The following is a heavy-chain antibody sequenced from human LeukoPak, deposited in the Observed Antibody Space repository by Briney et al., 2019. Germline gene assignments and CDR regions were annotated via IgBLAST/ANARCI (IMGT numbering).Heavy chain of an antibody. CDR3: ARDQYDTWSRRGNFDS. CDR1: GFSFGKYW. J-gene: IGHJ4*02. CDR2: IKLDGSEK. Sequence: GGSLRLSCVASGFSFGKYWMSWVRQAPGKGLEWVANIKLDGSEKNYVDSVKGRFTISRDNTKNSLYLQMNSLRAEDTAVFYCARDQYDTWSRRGNFDSWGQGTPVIVSS. V-gene: IGHV3-7*03. D-gene: IGHD3/OR15-3a*01.